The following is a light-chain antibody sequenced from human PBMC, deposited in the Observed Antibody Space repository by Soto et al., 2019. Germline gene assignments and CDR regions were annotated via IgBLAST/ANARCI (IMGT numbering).Light chain of an antibody. V-gene: IGLV1-40*01. CDR3: QSYDSSLSVV. CDR2: GNI. CDR1: SSNIGAGYD. J-gene: IGLJ2*01. Sequence: QSVLTQPPSVSGAPGERVTISCTGSSSNIGAGYDVHWYQQLPGTAPKILIYGNINRPSGVPERFSGSKSGTSASLAITGLQAEDEADYYCQSYDSSLSVVFGGGTKLTVL.